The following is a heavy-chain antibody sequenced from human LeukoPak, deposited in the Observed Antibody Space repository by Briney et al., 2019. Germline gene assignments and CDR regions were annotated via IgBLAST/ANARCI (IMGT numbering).Heavy chain of an antibody. CDR3: AKDTGGHDSGSYYNIHY. J-gene: IGHJ4*02. CDR1: GFTLSHYG. V-gene: IGHV3-30*18. Sequence: GGSLRLSCATSGFTLSHYGMHWVRQAPGKGLEWVALISYDGSIEYYADSVKGRFTISRDKSKSTVHLQMNSLRVEDTAVYYCAKDTGGHDSGSYYNIHYWGQGALVTVSS. CDR2: ISYDGSIE. D-gene: IGHD3-10*01.